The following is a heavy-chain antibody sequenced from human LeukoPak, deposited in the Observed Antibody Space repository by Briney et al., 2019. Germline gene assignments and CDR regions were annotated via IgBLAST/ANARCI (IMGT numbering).Heavy chain of an antibody. Sequence: ASVKVSCKASGYTFTSYYMHWVRQAPGQGLEWMGIINPSGGSTSYAQKFQGRVTMTRDTSTSTVYMELSSLRSEDMAVYYCARDQFWLYSSSWYVGYYYYGMDVWGQGTTVTVS. CDR1: GYTFTSYY. CDR3: ARDQFWLYSSSWYVGYYYYGMDV. V-gene: IGHV1-46*01. J-gene: IGHJ6*02. CDR2: INPSGGST. D-gene: IGHD6-13*01.